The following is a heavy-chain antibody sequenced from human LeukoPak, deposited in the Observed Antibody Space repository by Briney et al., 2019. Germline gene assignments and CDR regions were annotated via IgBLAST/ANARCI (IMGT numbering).Heavy chain of an antibody. J-gene: IGHJ4*02. CDR2: INHSGST. V-gene: IGHV4-34*01. CDR1: GGSFSGYY. CDR3: ARGRVLGY. Sequence: PSETLSLTCAVYGGSFSGYYWSWIRQPPGKGLEWIGEINHSGSTNYNPSLKSRVTISVDTSKNQFSLKLSSVTAADTAAYYCARGRVLGYWGQGTLVTVSS.